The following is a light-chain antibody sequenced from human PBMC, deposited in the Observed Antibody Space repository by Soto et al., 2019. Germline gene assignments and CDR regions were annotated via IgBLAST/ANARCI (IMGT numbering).Light chain of an antibody. CDR1: QSVLYSSNNKNY. V-gene: IGKV4-1*01. J-gene: IGKJ1*01. CDR3: QQYYSTPPT. Sequence: DIVMTQSPDSLAVSLGERATINCKSSQSVLYSSNNKNYLAWYQQKPGQPPKLLIYWASTRESGVPDRFSGSWSGTDFTLTISSLQAEDVAVYYCQQYYSTPPTVGQGTKVDTK. CDR2: WAS.